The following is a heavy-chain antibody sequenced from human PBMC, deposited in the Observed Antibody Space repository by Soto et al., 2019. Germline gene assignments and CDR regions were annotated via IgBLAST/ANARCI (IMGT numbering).Heavy chain of an antibody. J-gene: IGHJ3*02. CDR3: ASLDAMYDAFDI. CDR1: GGSISSYY. D-gene: IGHD2-2*01. CDR2: IYYSGST. V-gene: IGHV4-59*08. Sequence: QVQLQESGPGLVKPSETLSLTCTVSGGSISSYYWSWIRQPPGKGLEWIGYIYYSGSTNYNPSLKSRVTISVDTSKNQFSLKLSSVTAADTAVYYCASLDAMYDAFDIWGQGTMVTVSS.